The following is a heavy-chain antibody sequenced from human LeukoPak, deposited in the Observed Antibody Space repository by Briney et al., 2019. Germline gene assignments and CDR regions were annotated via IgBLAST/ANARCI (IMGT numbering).Heavy chain of an antibody. CDR1: GFTFSYYA. Sequence: GGSLRLSCAASGFTFSYYAMSWVRQAPGKGLEWVSGLSGSGSSTYYADSVKGRFTISTDNSKNTLYLQMDSLRTEDTAVYYCATPPYYGDCYWSQGTLVTVSS. V-gene: IGHV3-23*01. CDR3: ATPPYYGDCY. D-gene: IGHD4-17*01. J-gene: IGHJ4*02. CDR2: LSGSGSST.